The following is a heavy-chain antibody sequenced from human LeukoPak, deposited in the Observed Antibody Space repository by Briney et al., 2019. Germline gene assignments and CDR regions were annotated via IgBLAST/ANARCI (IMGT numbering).Heavy chain of an antibody. V-gene: IGHV1-3*03. D-gene: IGHD6-19*01. CDR3: AREKAVDPYNWFDP. CDR2: INAGNGNT. Sequence: ASVKVSCKASGYTFTSYAMHWVRQAPGQRLEWMGWINAGNGNTKYSQEFQGRVTITRDTSASTAYMELSSLRSEDMAVYYCAREKAVDPYNWFDPWGQGTLVTVSS. J-gene: IGHJ5*02. CDR1: GYTFTSYA.